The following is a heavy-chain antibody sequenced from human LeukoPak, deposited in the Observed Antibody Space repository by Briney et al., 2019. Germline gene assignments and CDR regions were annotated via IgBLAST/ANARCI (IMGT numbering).Heavy chain of an antibody. V-gene: IGHV3-9*01. CDR2: ISWNSDSI. J-gene: IGHJ4*02. CDR1: GFTFDDYA. CDR3: AKDISGYSSSWYEFDY. Sequence: GRSLRLSCAASGFTFDDYAMHWVRQAPGKGLEWVSGISWNSDSIGYADSVKGRFTISRDNAKNSLYLQMNSLRAEDTALYYCAKDISGYSSSWYEFDYWGQGTLVTVSS. D-gene: IGHD6-13*01.